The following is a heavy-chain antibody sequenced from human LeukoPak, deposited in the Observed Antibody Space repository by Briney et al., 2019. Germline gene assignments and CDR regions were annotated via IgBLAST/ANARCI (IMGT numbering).Heavy chain of an antibody. V-gene: IGHV3-33*01. CDR2: IWNDGSSK. J-gene: IGHJ4*02. CDR1: GFTFSHFG. D-gene: IGHD3-10*01. CDR3: ARDHDLERVTMIRGVIGDY. Sequence: QPGGSLRLSCAASGFTFSHFGMHWVRQVPGRGLEWVAVIWNDGSSKYYADSVKGRFTISRDNAQNSLYLQMNSLRAEDTAVYYCARDHDLERVTMIRGVIGDYWGQGTLVTVSS.